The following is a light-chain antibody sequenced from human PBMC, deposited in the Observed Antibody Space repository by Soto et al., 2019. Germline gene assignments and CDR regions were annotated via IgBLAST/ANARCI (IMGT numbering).Light chain of an antibody. CDR1: QDISNY. V-gene: IGKV1-33*01. J-gene: IGKJ4*01. CDR2: DAS. Sequence: DIQMTQSPSSLSASVGDRVTITCQASQDISNYLNWYQQKPGQAPKILIYDASVLAAGVPSRFSGGGSGTHFTLTISSLQAEDVAAYYCQQFDNLPLTFGGGTKVEIK. CDR3: QQFDNLPLT.